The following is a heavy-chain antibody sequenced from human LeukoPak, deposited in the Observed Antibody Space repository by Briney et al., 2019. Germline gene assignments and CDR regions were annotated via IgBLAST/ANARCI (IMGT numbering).Heavy chain of an antibody. CDR2: ISGGGEST. CDR3: ARDYADYVGYFFFDY. V-gene: IGHV3-23*01. D-gene: IGHD4-17*01. Sequence: GGSLRLSCAASVFTFNHYAVNWVRQATGKGLVWVSSISGGGESTYYADCAKGRFTISRDNSQNTLYLQMNSLRAEDTAVYYCARDYADYVGYFFFDYWGQGTLVTVSS. CDR1: VFTFNHYA. J-gene: IGHJ4*02.